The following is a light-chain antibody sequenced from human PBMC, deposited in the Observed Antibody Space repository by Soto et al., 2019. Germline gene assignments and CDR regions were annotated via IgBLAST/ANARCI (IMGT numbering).Light chain of an antibody. CDR1: NNDVGAYND. CDR2: EVN. Sequence: QSALTQPASVSGSPGQSITISCTGSNNDVGAYNDVSWYQQHLGKAPKLIIYEVNNQPSGVSHRFSGSKSGNTASLTISGLQADDEADYYCASYTSSSTRVFGGGTKLTVL. V-gene: IGLV2-14*01. CDR3: ASYTSSSTRV. J-gene: IGLJ3*02.